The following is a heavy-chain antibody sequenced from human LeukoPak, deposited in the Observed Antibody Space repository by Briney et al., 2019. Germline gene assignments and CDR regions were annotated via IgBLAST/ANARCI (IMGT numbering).Heavy chain of an antibody. V-gene: IGHV4-34*01. CDR1: GGSFSGYY. CDR2: ISDSGST. J-gene: IGHJ6*02. D-gene: IGHD6-19*01. CDR3: ARAGGDLRIAVAGTDYYSYHGMDV. Sequence: SETLSLTCAVYGGSFSGYYWSWTRQPPGQGLEWIGEISDSGSTNYNPYLKSRVTISLATYKNPFSLKLSSVTAADTAVYYCARAGGDLRIAVAGTDYYSYHGMDVWGQGTTVTVSS.